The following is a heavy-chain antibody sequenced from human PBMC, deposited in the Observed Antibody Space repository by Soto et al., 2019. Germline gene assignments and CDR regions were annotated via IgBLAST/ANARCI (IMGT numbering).Heavy chain of an antibody. Sequence: PSETLSLTCTVSGGSINNHYRSWIRQPPGQGLEWIGYIYYSGSTNYNPSLKSRVTMSVDTSKNQFSLKLSSLTAADTAIYYCARANWFFDYWGQGTLVTVSS. D-gene: IGHD7-27*01. J-gene: IGHJ4*02. CDR1: GGSINNHY. CDR3: ARANWFFDY. V-gene: IGHV4-59*11. CDR2: IYYSGST.